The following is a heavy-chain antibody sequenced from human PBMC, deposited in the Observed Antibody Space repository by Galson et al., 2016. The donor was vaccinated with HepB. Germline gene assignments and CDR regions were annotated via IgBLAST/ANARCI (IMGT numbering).Heavy chain of an antibody. V-gene: IGHV3-7*01. CDR2: IKEDGSEK. J-gene: IGHJ4*02. CDR3: ARMCSGGSCYSY. Sequence: SLRLSCAASGFTFSSYWMNWVRQAPGKGLEWVANIKEDGSEKYYVDSLKGRFTISRDNAKNSLYLQMNSLRAEDTAVYYCARMCSGGSCYSYWGQGTLVTVSS. D-gene: IGHD2-15*01. CDR1: GFTFSSYW.